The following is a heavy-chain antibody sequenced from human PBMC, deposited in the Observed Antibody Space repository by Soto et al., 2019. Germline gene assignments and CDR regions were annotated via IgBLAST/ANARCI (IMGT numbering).Heavy chain of an antibody. J-gene: IGHJ4*02. CDR2: IIPIFGTA. CDR1: GGTFSSYA. V-gene: IGHV1-69*12. D-gene: IGHD3-22*01. Sequence: QVQLVQSGAEVKKPGSSVKVSCKASGGTFSSYAISWVRQAPGQGLEWMGGIIPIFGTANYAQKFQGRVTITADESTSTAYMELSSLRSEDTAVYYCARGYYDSSGYYYQSYYFDYWGQGTLVTVSS. CDR3: ARGYYDSSGYYYQSYYFDY.